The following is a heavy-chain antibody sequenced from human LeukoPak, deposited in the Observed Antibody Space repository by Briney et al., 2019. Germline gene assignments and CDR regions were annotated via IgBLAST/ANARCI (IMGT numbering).Heavy chain of an antibody. J-gene: IGHJ6*01. Sequence: GRSLRLSCAASGFTFSSYWMHWVRHAPGKGLVCVSRINSDGSSTSYADSVEGRFTISRDNAKTTLYLQMNSLRAEDTAVYYCARDRAVVPAAALKFMDGWGKGTTVTV. CDR1: GFTFSSYW. V-gene: IGHV3-74*01. D-gene: IGHD2-2*01. CDR3: ARDRAVVPAAALKFMDG. CDR2: INSDGSST.